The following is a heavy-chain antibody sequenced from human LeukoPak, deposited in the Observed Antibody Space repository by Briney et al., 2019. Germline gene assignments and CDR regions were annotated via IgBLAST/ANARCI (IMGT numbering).Heavy chain of an antibody. D-gene: IGHD2-21*01. Sequence: SETLSLTCTVSGGSVSSGSYYWSWIRQPPGKGLEWIGYIYHSGSTNYNPSLKSRVTISVDTSKNQFSLKLSSVTAADTAVYYCAREMWPSRHFDYWGQGTLVTVSS. CDR3: AREMWPSRHFDY. CDR2: IYHSGST. V-gene: IGHV4-61*01. J-gene: IGHJ4*02. CDR1: GGSVSSGSYY.